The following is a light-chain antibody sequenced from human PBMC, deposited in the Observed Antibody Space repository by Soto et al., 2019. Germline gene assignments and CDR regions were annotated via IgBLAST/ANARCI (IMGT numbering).Light chain of an antibody. V-gene: IGKV3-11*01. Sequence: EIVLTQSPATLSWSPGERATLSCRASQRVSSYLAWYQQKPGQAPRLLIYDASNRATGIPARLSGSGSGTDFTLTISSLEPEDFAVYYCQQRSNWPLTFGGGTKVEIK. CDR3: QQRSNWPLT. CDR2: DAS. CDR1: QRVSSY. J-gene: IGKJ4*01.